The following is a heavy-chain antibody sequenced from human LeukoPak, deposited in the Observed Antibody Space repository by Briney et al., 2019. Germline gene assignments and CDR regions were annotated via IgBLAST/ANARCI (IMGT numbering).Heavy chain of an antibody. CDR1: GGSISSYY. Sequence: SETLSLTCTVSGGSISSYYWSWIRQPPGKGLEWIGYINYSGSTNYNPSLKSRVTISVDTSKNQFSLKLSSVTAADTAVYYCARGHCSSTSCLFDYWGQGTLVTVSS. D-gene: IGHD2-2*01. CDR2: INYSGST. J-gene: IGHJ4*02. CDR3: ARGHCSSTSCLFDY. V-gene: IGHV4-59*01.